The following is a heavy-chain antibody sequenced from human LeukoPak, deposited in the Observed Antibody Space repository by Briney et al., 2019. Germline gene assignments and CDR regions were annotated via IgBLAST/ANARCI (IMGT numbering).Heavy chain of an antibody. Sequence: PSETLSLTCTVSGGSISSGGYYWSWTRQPPGKGLEWIGYIYYSGSTNYNPSLKSRVTISVDTSKNQFSLKLSSVTAADTAVYYCARGDGGYSVFDYWGQGTLVTVSS. CDR1: GGSISSGGYY. D-gene: IGHD4-23*01. CDR2: IYYSGST. CDR3: ARGDGGYSVFDY. V-gene: IGHV4-61*08. J-gene: IGHJ4*02.